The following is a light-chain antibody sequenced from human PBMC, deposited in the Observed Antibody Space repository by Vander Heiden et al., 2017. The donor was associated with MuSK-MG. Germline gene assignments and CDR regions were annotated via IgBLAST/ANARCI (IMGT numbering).Light chain of an antibody. CDR2: SAS. CDR3: QQYGSWQWT. J-gene: IGKJ1*01. V-gene: IGKV3-20*01. Sequence: EIVLTQSPGTLSLSPGERATLSCRASQSLSGGYLAWYQQKPGQAPRLLIYSASRRATGIPVRFSGSGSRTDFTLTISRLEPEDFAVYYWQQYGSWQWTLGKGTKVE. CDR1: QSLSGGY.